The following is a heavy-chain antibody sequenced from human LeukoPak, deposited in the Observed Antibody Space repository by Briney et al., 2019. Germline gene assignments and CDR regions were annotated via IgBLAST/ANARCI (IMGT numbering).Heavy chain of an antibody. Sequence: ASVKVSCEASGGTLSSYAISWVRQAPGQGLEWMGWINPNSGGTDYAQKFQGRVTMTRDTSISTAYMELNSLRSDDTAVYYCARGDHYDVLTGFQTPSHLSDYWGQGTPVTVSS. V-gene: IGHV1-2*02. CDR3: ARGDHYDVLTGFQTPSHLSDY. D-gene: IGHD3-9*01. CDR2: INPNSGGT. CDR1: GGTLSSYA. J-gene: IGHJ4*02.